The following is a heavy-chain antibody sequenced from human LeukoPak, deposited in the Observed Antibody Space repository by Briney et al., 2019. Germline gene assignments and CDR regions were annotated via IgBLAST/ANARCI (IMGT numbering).Heavy chain of an antibody. Sequence: GALRLSCAASGFTFSSYGMHGVRQAPGKGREWVAVISYDGSNKYYADSVKGRFTISRDNSKNTLYLQMNSLRAEDTAVYYCAKDAQYCGGDCYINWGQGTLVTVSS. D-gene: IGHD2-21*02. CDR1: GFTFSSYG. CDR2: ISYDGSNK. CDR3: AKDAQYCGGDCYIN. V-gene: IGHV3-30*18. J-gene: IGHJ4*02.